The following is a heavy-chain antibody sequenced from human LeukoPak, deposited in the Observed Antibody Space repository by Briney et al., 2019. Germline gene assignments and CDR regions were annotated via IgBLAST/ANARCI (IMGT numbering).Heavy chain of an antibody. CDR3: ARGRSGNSGYFYTSAFDI. V-gene: IGHV3-30*04. Sequence: GGSLRLSCAGSGFTLSTYAMHWVRLAPGKGLEWVAVTSYGGSNTYYADSVKGRFTISRDNSKNTLYLEMSSLRAEDTAVYSCARGRSGNSGYFYTSAFDIWGQGTVVTVSS. D-gene: IGHD3-22*01. CDR2: TSYGGSNT. CDR1: GFTLSTYA. J-gene: IGHJ3*02.